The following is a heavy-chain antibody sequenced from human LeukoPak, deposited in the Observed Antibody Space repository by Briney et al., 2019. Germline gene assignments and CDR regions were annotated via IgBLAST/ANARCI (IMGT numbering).Heavy chain of an antibody. J-gene: IGHJ5*02. V-gene: IGHV4-39*01. CDR1: GGSISSSIYS. D-gene: IGHD2-2*02. Sequence: SETLSLACTVSGGSISSSIYSWGWIRQPPGKGLEWIGSIYYSGSTYYNPTLKSRVTISVDTSKNQFSLKLSSVTAADTAVYYCARHTDCSTTSCYISPWGQGTLVTVSS. CDR3: ARHTDCSTTSCYISP. CDR2: IYYSGST.